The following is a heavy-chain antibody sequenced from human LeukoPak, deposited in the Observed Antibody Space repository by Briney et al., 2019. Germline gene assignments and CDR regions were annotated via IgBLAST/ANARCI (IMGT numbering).Heavy chain of an antibody. CDR3: ARLLDNDNSGAPDTFDI. Sequence: PSETLSLTCSVSSGSIRPNYWSWIRQSPGKGLEWIAYVSYTGRTRSNPSLQSRLTISLDTSNNHFSLQLSSVTAADTAVYYCARLLDNDNSGAPDTFDIWGQGTMVTVSS. D-gene: IGHD3-22*01. V-gene: IGHV4-59*01. CDR2: VSYTGRT. CDR1: SGSIRPNY. J-gene: IGHJ3*02.